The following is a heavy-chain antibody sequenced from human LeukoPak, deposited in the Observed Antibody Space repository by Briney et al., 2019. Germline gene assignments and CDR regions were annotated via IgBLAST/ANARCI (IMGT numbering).Heavy chain of an antibody. CDR1: GYTLTSYG. V-gene: IGHV1-18*01. D-gene: IGHD6-19*01. CDR2: ISAYNGNT. Sequence: ASVKVSCKASGYTLTSYGISWVRQAPGQGLEWMGWISAYNGNTNYAQKLQGKVTMTTDTSTSTAYMELRSLRSDDTAVYYCARDPGIAVAGTIDYWGQGTLVTVSS. CDR3: ARDPGIAVAGTIDY. J-gene: IGHJ4*02.